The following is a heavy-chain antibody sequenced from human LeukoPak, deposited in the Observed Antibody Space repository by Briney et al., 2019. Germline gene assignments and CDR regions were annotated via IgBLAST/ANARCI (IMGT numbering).Heavy chain of an antibody. J-gene: IGHJ4*02. Sequence: SLRLSCAASGFTFDDYAMHWVRQAPGKGLEWVSGISWNSGSIGYADSVKGRFTISRDNAKNSLYLQMNSLRAEDMALYYCAKDMGSGGNVGRGFDYWGQGTLVTVSS. CDR2: ISWNSGSI. V-gene: IGHV3-9*03. D-gene: IGHD4-23*01. CDR1: GFTFDDYA. CDR3: AKDMGSGGNVGRGFDY.